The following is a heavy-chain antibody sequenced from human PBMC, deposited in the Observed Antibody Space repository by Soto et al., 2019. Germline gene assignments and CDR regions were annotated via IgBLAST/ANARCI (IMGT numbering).Heavy chain of an antibody. CDR3: ARDSSSWLTYYYYYYGMDV. D-gene: IGHD6-13*01. CDR1: GFTFSSYC. V-gene: IGHV3-7*05. J-gene: IGHJ6*02. Sequence: GGSLRLSCAASGFTFSSYCMSWVRQAPGKGLEWVANIKQDGSEKYYVDSVKGRFTISRDNAKNSLYLQMNSLRAEDTAVYYCARDSSSWLTYYYYYYGMDVWGQGTTVTVSS. CDR2: IKQDGSEK.